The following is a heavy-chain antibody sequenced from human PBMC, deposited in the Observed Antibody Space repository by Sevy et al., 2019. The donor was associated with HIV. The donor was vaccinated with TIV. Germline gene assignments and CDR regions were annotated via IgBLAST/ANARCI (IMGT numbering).Heavy chain of an antibody. J-gene: IGHJ4*02. D-gene: IGHD6-19*01. V-gene: IGHV3-33*01. CDR2: IWYDGSNK. CDR3: ARDENSSGLVD. Sequence: GGSLRLSCAASGFTFSSYGMHWVRQAPGKGLEWVALIWYDGSNKYYTDSVKGRFTISRDNSKKTLFLQMNSLRGDDTAVYYCARDENSSGLVDWGQGTLVTVSS. CDR1: GFTFSSYG.